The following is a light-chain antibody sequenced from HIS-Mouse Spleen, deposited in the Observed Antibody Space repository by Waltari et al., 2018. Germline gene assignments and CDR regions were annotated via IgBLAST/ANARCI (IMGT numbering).Light chain of an antibody. J-gene: IGKJ2*01. V-gene: IGKV1-8*01. CDR3: QQYYSYPYT. CDR1: QGISSY. Sequence: AIRLTQSPSSLPASTGDRVTLTCRASQGISSYLSLYKQKPGKAPKLLSYAASTLQSGVPSGFSGSGSGTDFTLTISCLQSEDFATYYCQQYYSYPYTVGQGTKLEIK. CDR2: AAS.